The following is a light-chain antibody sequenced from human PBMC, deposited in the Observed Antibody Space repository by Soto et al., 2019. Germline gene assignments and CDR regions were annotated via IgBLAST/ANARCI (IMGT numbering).Light chain of an antibody. Sequence: QSVLTQPPSVSGAPGQRITISCTVSSSNIGAGYDAHWYQQLPGTAPKLLIYGNSNRPSGVPDRFSGSKSGTSASLAITGLQAEDEADYYCQSYDSSLSGFYVFGTGTKVTVL. V-gene: IGLV1-40*01. J-gene: IGLJ1*01. CDR1: SSNIGAGYD. CDR3: QSYDSSLSGFYV. CDR2: GNS.